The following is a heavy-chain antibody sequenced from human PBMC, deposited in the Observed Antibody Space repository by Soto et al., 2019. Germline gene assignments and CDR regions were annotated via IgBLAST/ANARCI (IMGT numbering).Heavy chain of an antibody. J-gene: IGHJ2*01. CDR1: GFTFSGSA. CDR2: IRSKANSYAT. CDR3: TSTVQRHWYFDL. V-gene: IGHV3-73*01. D-gene: IGHD4-17*01. Sequence: EVQLVESGGGLVQPGGSLKLSCAASGFTFSGSAMHWVRQASGKGLEWVGRIRSKANSYATAYAASVKGRFTISRDDSKNTAYLQMNRLRNEDTAVYYCTSTVQRHWYFDLWGRGTLVTVS.